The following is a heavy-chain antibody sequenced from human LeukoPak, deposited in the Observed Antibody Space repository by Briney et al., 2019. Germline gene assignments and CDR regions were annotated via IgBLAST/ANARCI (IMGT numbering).Heavy chain of an antibody. J-gene: IGHJ4*02. D-gene: IGHD6-19*01. CDR3: ARDRAVAGFRFDY. V-gene: IGHV1-46*01. CDR1: GYTFTSYY. CDR2: INPGGGST. Sequence: GASVKVSCKTSGYTFTSYYIHWVRQAPGQGLEWMGVINPGGGSTGYPQKFQGRVTMTRDTSTSTVYMELSSLRFEDTAVYYCARDRAVAGFRFDYWGQGTLVTVSS.